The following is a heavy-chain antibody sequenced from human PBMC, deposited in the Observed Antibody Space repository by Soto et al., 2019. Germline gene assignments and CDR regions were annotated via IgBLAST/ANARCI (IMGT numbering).Heavy chain of an antibody. V-gene: IGHV4-30-2*01. Sequence: QVQLQESASGLVKPSQTLSLTCVVSGDSISGSFSWHWVRRPPGEGLDWLGYIFHSGGTHYSPSLRGRITMSGETSKNRFPLKLTDVTAADTAVYYCARGDIMRGAPIGSWGQGTLVSVS. J-gene: IGHJ4*02. D-gene: IGHD1-26*01. CDR2: IFHSGGT. CDR1: GDSISGSFS. CDR3: ARGDIMRGAPIGS.